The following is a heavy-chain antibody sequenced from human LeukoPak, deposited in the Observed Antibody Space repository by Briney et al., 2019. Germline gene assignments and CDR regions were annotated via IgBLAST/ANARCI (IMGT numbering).Heavy chain of an antibody. D-gene: IGHD5-18*01. V-gene: IGHV3-23*03. CDR1: GFTFSSYS. CDR2: IYSGGST. J-gene: IGHJ4*02. CDR3: AKDDRIQTRRYSYNY. Sequence: GGSLRLSCAASGFTFSSYSMSWVRQAPGKGLEWVSVIYSGGSTYYADSVKGRFTISRDNSMNTLYLQMNSLRAEDTAVYYCAKDDRIQTRRYSYNYWGQGTLVTVSS.